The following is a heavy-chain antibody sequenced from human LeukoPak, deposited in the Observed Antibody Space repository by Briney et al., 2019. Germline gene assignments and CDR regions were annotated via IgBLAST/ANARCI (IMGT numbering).Heavy chain of an antibody. Sequence: PSETLSLTCTVSGGSISSSSYYWGWIRQPPGKGLEWIGSIYYSGSTYYNPSLKSRVTISVDKSKNQFSLKLSSVTAADTAVYYCARDADGMVRGVHDYWGQGTLVTVSS. V-gene: IGHV4-39*07. CDR1: GGSISSSSYY. J-gene: IGHJ4*02. CDR2: IYYSGST. CDR3: ARDADGMVRGVHDY. D-gene: IGHD3-10*01.